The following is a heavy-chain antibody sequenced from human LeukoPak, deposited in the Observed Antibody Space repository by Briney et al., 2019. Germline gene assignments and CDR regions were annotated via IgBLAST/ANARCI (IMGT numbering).Heavy chain of an antibody. CDR2: KWYDGSNK. CDR1: GFTFGSYG. Sequence: GKSLRLSCAASGFTFGSYGMHWVRQAPSKGLEWVAVKWYDGSNKYYAGSVKGRFTISRDNSKNTLYLQMNSLRAEDTAVYYCARTYYGSGGYYTFFDYWGQGTLVTASS. CDR3: ARTYYGSGGYYTFFDY. D-gene: IGHD3-10*01. J-gene: IGHJ4*02. V-gene: IGHV3-33*01.